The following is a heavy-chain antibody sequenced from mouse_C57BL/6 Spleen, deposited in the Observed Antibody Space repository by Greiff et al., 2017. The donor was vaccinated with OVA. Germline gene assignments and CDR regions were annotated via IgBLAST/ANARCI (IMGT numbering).Heavy chain of an antibody. V-gene: IGHV1-15*01. Sequence: QVQLQQSGAELVRPGASVTLSCEASGYTFTDYEMHWVKQTPVHGLEWIGAIDPETGGTAYNQKFKGKAILTADKSSSTAYMELRSLTSEDSAVYYCNYGWFAYWGQGTLVTVSA. D-gene: IGHD1-1*01. CDR2: IDPETGGT. CDR1: GYTFTDYE. CDR3: NYGWFAY. J-gene: IGHJ3*01.